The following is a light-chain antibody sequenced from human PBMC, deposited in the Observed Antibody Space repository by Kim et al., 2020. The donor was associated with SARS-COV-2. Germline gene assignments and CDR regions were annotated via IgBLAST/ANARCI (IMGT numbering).Light chain of an antibody. J-gene: IGKJ5*01. V-gene: IGKV3-11*01. Sequence: PGERATLSCRASENVDKSVAWYQQKPGQAPRLLIFDASNRATGVPAKFSGSGSGTDFNLIISDVEPEDFAVYLCQQRNNWPVTFGQGTRLEIK. CDR3: QQRNNWPVT. CDR2: DAS. CDR1: ENVDKS.